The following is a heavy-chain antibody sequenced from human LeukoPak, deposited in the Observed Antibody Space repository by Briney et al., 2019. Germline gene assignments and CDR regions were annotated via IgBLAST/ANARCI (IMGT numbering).Heavy chain of an antibody. V-gene: IGHV1-2*02. CDR2: INPNSGGT. CDR3: ARPRSAVAGASSFDY. Sequence: GASVKVSCKASGYTFTGYYMHWVRQAPGQGLEWMGWINPNSGGTNYAQKFQGRVTVTRDTSISTAYMELSRLRSDDTAVYYCARPRSAVAGASSFDYWGQGTLVTVSS. CDR1: GYTFTGYY. D-gene: IGHD6-19*01. J-gene: IGHJ4*02.